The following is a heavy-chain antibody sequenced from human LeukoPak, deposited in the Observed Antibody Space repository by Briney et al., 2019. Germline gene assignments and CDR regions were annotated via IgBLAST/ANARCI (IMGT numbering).Heavy chain of an antibody. Sequence: QSGGSLRLSCATSGFTFGSYWMTWVRQPPGKGLEWVANIKQDRSEKNYVDSVKGRFTISRDNSKNSLYLQMNSLRAEDTAVYYCARDPPRHVQVPCYWGQGTRVTVSS. J-gene: IGHJ4*02. CDR2: IKQDRSEK. CDR3: ARDPPRHVQVPCY. CDR1: GFTFGSYW. D-gene: IGHD1-1*01. V-gene: IGHV3-7*03.